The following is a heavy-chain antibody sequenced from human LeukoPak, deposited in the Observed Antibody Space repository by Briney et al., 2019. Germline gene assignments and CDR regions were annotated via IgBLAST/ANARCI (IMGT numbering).Heavy chain of an antibody. J-gene: IGHJ4*02. Sequence: GGSLRLSCTASGFSFSGHWMHWARQLPGKGLVWVSRISPTGSTTSYADSVKGRVTVSRDNAKNTLYLQVNNLRAEDTAVYYCARGPNSNWSGLDFWGQGTLLTVSS. CDR3: ARGPNSNWSGLDF. CDR2: ISPTGSTT. V-gene: IGHV3-74*01. D-gene: IGHD6-6*01. CDR1: GFSFSGHW.